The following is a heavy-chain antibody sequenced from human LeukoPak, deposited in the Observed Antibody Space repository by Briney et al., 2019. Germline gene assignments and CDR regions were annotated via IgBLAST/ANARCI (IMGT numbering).Heavy chain of an antibody. J-gene: IGHJ4*02. CDR3: TTDLGITMIRGVIVY. V-gene: IGHV3-15*01. Sequence: GGPLRLSCAASGFGFTNAWMSWVRQAPGEGLEWVGRIKSKGDGETTDYAAPVKGRFTMSRDDAKATLYLQINSLITEDTAVYYCTTDLGITMIRGVIVYWGQGTLVTVSS. CDR1: GFGFTNAW. CDR2: IKSKGDGETT. D-gene: IGHD3-10*01.